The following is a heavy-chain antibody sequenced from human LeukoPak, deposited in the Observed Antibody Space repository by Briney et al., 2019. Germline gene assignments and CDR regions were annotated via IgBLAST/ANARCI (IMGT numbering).Heavy chain of an antibody. CDR1: GDSVSSNSAT. J-gene: IGHJ5*02. D-gene: IGHD2-2*01. CDR2: TYYRSTWYN. CDR3: ARRLTQYDCFDP. V-gene: IGHV6-1*01. Sequence: SQTLSLTCAISGDSVSSNSATWNWIRQSPSRGLEWLGRTYYRSTWYNDYAVSVRGRITVNPDTSKDQFSLHLNSVTPEDTAVYYCARRLTQYDCFDPWGQGILVTVSS.